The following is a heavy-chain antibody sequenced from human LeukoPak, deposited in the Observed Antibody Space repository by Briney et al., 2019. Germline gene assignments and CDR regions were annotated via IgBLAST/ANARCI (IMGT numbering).Heavy chain of an antibody. J-gene: IGHJ4*02. CDR3: AKDQGDEAAAGLDY. CDR2: ISGSGGST. D-gene: IGHD6-13*01. Sequence: GGSLRLSCAASGFTFSSYAISWVRQAPGKGLEWVSAISGSGGSTYYADSVKGRFTISRDNSKNTLYLQMNSLRAEDTAVYYCAKDQGDEAAAGLDYWGQGTMVTVSS. V-gene: IGHV3-23*01. CDR1: GFTFSSYA.